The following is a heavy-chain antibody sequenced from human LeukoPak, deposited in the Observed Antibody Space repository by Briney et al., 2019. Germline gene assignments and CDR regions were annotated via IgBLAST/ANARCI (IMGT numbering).Heavy chain of an antibody. Sequence: SETLSLTCAVSGYSLSSGYYWDWIRQPPGKGLEWIGTIYHSGSTYYNPSLKSRITLSVDTSKNQFSLKLSPVTAADTALYYCARRRILGYCISASCRAYFDYWGQGTLATVSS. J-gene: IGHJ4*02. V-gene: IGHV4-38-2*01. D-gene: IGHD2-2*01. CDR3: ARRRILGYCISASCRAYFDY. CDR2: IYHSGST. CDR1: GYSLSSGYY.